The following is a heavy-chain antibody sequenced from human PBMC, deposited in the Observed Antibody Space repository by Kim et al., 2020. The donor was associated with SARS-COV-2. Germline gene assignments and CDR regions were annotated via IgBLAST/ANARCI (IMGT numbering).Heavy chain of an antibody. CDR1: GYTFTGYY. CDR2: INPNSGGT. J-gene: IGHJ4*02. D-gene: IGHD3-10*01. V-gene: IGHV1-2*04. CDR3: ARGPERGITMVRGALCYFDC. Sequence: ASVKVSCKASGYTFTGYYMHWVRQAPGQGLEWMGWINPNSGGTNYAQKFQSWVTMTRDTSISTAYMELSRLRSDDTAVYYCARGPERGITMVRGALCYFDCWGRGTLATVSS.